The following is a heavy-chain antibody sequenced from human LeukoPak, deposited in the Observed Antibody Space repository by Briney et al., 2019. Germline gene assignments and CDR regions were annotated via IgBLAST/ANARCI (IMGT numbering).Heavy chain of an antibody. J-gene: IGHJ4*02. CDR2: INLYTGGT. CDR1: GYTFTDSY. V-gene: IGHV1-2*02. D-gene: IGHD3-3*01. Sequence: ASVKVSCKASGYTFTDSYMHWVRQAPGHGLEWMGWINLYTGGTDYAHKFQGRVTMTSDTSISTAYMELSRLRSDDTAIFYCARGRGMGFLEWLLLDSWGKGTLVTVSS. CDR3: ARGRGMGFLEWLLLDS.